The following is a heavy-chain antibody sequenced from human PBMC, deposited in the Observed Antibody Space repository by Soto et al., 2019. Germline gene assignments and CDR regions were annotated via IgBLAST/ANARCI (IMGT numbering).Heavy chain of an antibody. J-gene: IGHJ6*02. D-gene: IGHD1-26*01. CDR1: GGTFSSYA. Sequence: GASVKVSCKASGGTFSSYAISWVRQAPGQGLEWMGGIIPIFGTANYAQKFQGRVTITADKSTSTAYMELSSLRSEDTAMYYCARTGVGATTDYYYGMDVWGQGTTVTVSS. CDR2: IIPIFGTA. V-gene: IGHV1-69*06. CDR3: ARTGVGATTDYYYGMDV.